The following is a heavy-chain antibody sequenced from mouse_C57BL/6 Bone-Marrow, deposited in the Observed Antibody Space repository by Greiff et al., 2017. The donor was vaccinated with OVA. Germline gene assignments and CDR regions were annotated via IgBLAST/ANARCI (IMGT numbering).Heavy chain of an antibody. V-gene: IGHV1-59*01. D-gene: IGHD2-4*01. CDR1: GYTFTSYW. CDR2: IDPSDSYN. CDR3: AREDVYYDDDGFAY. Sequence: QVQLQQPGAELVRPGTSVKLSCKASGYTFTSYWMHWVKQRPGQGLEWPGVIDPSDSYNNYNQKFKGKATLTVDTSSSTAYMQLSSLTSEDSAVYYCAREDVYYDDDGFAYWGQGTLVTVSA. J-gene: IGHJ3*01.